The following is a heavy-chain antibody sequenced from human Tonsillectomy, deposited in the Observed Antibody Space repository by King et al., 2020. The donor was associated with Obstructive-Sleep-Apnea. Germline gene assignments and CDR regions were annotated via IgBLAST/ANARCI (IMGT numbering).Heavy chain of an antibody. V-gene: IGHV3-13*01. D-gene: IGHD2-15*01. CDR3: ARGDCSDSSCYSLSAFDV. CDR2: IGLAGDT. J-gene: IGHJ3*01. Sequence: VQLVESGGGLVQPGGSLRLSCAASGFTFSSYDMHWVRQGTGKGLEWVAVIGLAGDTYYPGSVRGRFTISRENAKNSFYLQMNSLRAGDTAVYYCARGDCSDSSCYSLSAFDVWGQGTMVTVSS. CDR1: GFTFSSYD.